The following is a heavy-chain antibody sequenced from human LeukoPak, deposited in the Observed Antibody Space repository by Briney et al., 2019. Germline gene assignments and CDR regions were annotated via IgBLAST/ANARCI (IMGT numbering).Heavy chain of an antibody. V-gene: IGHV3-30*03. Sequence: GGSLRLSCAASGFTFSSYGMYWVRQAPGKGLEWVAVISYDGSNKYYADSVKGRFTISRDNSKNTLYLQMNSLRAEDTAVYYCARSSPDGGIQLWFRLDYWGQGTLVTVSS. CDR3: ARSSPDGGIQLWFRLDY. J-gene: IGHJ4*02. CDR2: ISYDGSNK. CDR1: GFTFSSYG. D-gene: IGHD5-18*01.